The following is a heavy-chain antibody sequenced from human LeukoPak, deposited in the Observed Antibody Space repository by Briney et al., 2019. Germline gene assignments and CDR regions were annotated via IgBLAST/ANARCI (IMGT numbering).Heavy chain of an antibody. Sequence: TSETLSLTCTVSGGSISSYYWSWIRQPPGKGLEWIGYIYYSGSTNYNPSLKSRVTISVDTSKNQFSLKLSSVTAADTAVYYCARGRDDFWSGYCSGPCYFDYWGQGTLVTVSS. CDR2: IYYSGST. CDR3: ARGRDDFWSGYCSGPCYFDY. V-gene: IGHV4-59*12. D-gene: IGHD3-3*01. J-gene: IGHJ4*02. CDR1: GGSISSYY.